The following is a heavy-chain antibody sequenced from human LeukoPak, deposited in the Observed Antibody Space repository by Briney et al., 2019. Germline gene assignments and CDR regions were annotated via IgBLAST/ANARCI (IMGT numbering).Heavy chain of an antibody. D-gene: IGHD2-15*01. CDR1: GYTFTSYG. CDR2: ISAHNGNT. J-gene: IGHJ5*02. CDR3: ARGSDIVVVVASGGKKNWFDP. Sequence: ASVKVSCKASGYTFTSYGISWVRQAPGQGLEWMGWISAHNGNTNYAQKLQGRVTMTRDTSISTAYMELSRLRSDDTAVYYCARGSDIVVVVASGGKKNWFDPWGQGTLVTVSS. V-gene: IGHV1-18*01.